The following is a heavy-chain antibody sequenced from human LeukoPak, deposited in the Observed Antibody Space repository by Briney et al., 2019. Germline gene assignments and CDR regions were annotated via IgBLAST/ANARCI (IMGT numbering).Heavy chain of an antibody. CDR1: GGTFSTYA. J-gene: IGHJ3*02. Sequence: SVKVSCKASGGTFSTYAISWVRQAPGQGLEWMGGIIPIFGTANYAQKFQGRVTITADESTSTAYMELSSVTAADTAVYYCARGWHDDAFDIWGQGTMVTVSS. CDR2: IIPIFGTA. D-gene: IGHD6-19*01. V-gene: IGHV1-69*01. CDR3: ARGWHDDAFDI.